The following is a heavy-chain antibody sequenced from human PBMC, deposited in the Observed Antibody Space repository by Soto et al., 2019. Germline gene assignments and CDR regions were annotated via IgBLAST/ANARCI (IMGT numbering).Heavy chain of an antibody. J-gene: IGHJ4*02. D-gene: IGHD2-15*01. Sequence: QVQLVESGGGVVQPGRSLRLSCAASGFTFSSYGMHWVRQAPGKGLEWVADISYDGSNKYYADSVKGRFTISRDNSKNTLYLQMNRLRAEDTAVYYCAKETYSGPLDYWGQGTLVTVSS. CDR3: AKETYSGPLDY. V-gene: IGHV3-30*18. CDR2: ISYDGSNK. CDR1: GFTFSSYG.